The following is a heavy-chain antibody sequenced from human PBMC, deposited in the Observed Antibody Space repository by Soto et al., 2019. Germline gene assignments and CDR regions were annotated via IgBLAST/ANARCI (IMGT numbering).Heavy chain of an antibody. CDR1: GFTFDDYA. J-gene: IGHJ3*02. V-gene: IGHV3-9*01. CDR2: ISWNSGSI. Sequence: GGSLRLSCAASGFTFDDYAMHWVRQAPGKGLEWVSGISWNSGSIGYADSVKGRFTISRDNAKNSLYLQMNSLRAEDTALYYCAKPVRGALNDAFDIWGQGTMVTVSS. D-gene: IGHD3-10*01. CDR3: AKPVRGALNDAFDI.